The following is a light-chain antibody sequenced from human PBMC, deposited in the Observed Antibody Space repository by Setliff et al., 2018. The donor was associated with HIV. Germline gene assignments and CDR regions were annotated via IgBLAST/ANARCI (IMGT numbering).Light chain of an antibody. V-gene: IGLV2-14*01. CDR1: SSDVGGYNY. J-gene: IGLJ1*01. Sequence: QSVLPQPASVSGSPGQSITISCTGSSSDVGGYNYVSWYQQHPGKAPKLMIYEVRNRPSGVSNRFSGSKSGNTASLTISGLQAEDEADYYCSSYTSSSTRVFGTGTKVTVL. CDR3: SSYTSSSTRV. CDR2: EVR.